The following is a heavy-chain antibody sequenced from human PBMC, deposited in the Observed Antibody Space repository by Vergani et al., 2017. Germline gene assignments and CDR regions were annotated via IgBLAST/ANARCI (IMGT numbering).Heavy chain of an antibody. J-gene: IGHJ4*02. Sequence: QVQLVQSGAEVKKPGSSVKVSCKASGGTFSSYTISWVRQAPGQGLEWMGRIIPILGIANYAQKFQGRVTITADKSTSTAYMELSSLRSEDTAVYYCAKGSKGKVVPAAIDYWGQGTLVTVSS. V-gene: IGHV1-69*02. D-gene: IGHD2-2*02. CDR2: IIPILGIA. CDR1: GGTFSSYT. CDR3: AKGSKGKVVPAAIDY.